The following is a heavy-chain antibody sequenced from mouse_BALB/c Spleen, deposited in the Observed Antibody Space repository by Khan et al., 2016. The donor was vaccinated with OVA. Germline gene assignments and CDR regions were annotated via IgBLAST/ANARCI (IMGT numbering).Heavy chain of an antibody. D-gene: IGHD1-1*01. CDR3: ARELVTTVVATPFAY. V-gene: IGHV5-9-3*01. J-gene: IGHJ3*01. Sequence: EVELVESGGGLVKPGGSLKLSCAASGFTFRNYAMSWVRQTPEKRLEWVATISSGGSYTYYPDSVQGRFTISRDNAKNTLYLQMRSLRSEDTAIHYCARELVTTVVATPFAYWGQGTLVTVSA. CDR2: ISSGGSYT. CDR1: GFTFRNYA.